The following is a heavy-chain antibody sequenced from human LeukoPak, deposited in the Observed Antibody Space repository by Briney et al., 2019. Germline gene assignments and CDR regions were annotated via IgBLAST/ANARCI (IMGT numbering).Heavy chain of an antibody. CDR3: ARDSRQLGWIDY. Sequence: PGGSLRLSCAASGFTFSSYAMHWVRQAPGKGLEWVAVISYDGSNKYYADSVKGRFTISRDNSKNTLYLQMNSLRAEDTAVYYCARDSRQLGWIDYWGQGTLVTVSS. D-gene: IGHD6-6*01. CDR1: GFTFSSYA. J-gene: IGHJ4*02. CDR2: ISYDGSNK. V-gene: IGHV3-30*04.